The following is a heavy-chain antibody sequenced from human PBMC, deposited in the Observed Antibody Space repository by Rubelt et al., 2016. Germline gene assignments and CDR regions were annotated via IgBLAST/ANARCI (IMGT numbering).Heavy chain of an antibody. Sequence: QVQLQESGPGLLKPSQTLSLTCTVSGGSISSGGYYWSWIRQHPGKGLEWIGYIYYSGSTYYNPSLKVRVTISVEQSKNQFSLKLSSVTAADTAVYYCARATSSSPLVANWFDPWGQGTLVTVSS. V-gene: IGHV4-31*03. D-gene: IGHD6-6*01. J-gene: IGHJ5*02. CDR1: GGSISSGGYY. CDR2: IYYSGST. CDR3: ARATSSSPLVANWFDP.